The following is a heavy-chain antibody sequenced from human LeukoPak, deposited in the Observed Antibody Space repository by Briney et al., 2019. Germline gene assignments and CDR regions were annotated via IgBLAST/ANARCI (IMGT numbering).Heavy chain of an antibody. Sequence: GGSLRLSCAASGFTFSSYSMNWVRQAPGKGLEWVSSISSSSSYIYYADSVKGRFTTSGDNAKNSLYLQMNSPRAEDTAVYYCAKDIQDIVVVPAAIGNAFDIWGQGTMVTVSS. CDR1: GFTFSSYS. J-gene: IGHJ3*02. CDR2: ISSSSSYI. CDR3: AKDIQDIVVVPAAIGNAFDI. V-gene: IGHV3-21*01. D-gene: IGHD2-2*02.